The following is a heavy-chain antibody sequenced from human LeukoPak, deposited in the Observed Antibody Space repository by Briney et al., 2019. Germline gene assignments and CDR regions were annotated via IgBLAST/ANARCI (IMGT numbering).Heavy chain of an antibody. Sequence: GGSLRLSCAASGFTFSSYSMNWVRQAPGKGLEWVSSISSSSSYIYYADSVKGRFTISRDNAKNSLYLQMNSLRAEDTAVYYCASRFKTVDTAMVYWYFDLWGRGTLVTVSS. CDR3: ASRFKTVDTAMVYWYFDL. J-gene: IGHJ2*01. CDR2: ISSSSSYI. CDR1: GFTFSSYS. D-gene: IGHD5-18*01. V-gene: IGHV3-21*01.